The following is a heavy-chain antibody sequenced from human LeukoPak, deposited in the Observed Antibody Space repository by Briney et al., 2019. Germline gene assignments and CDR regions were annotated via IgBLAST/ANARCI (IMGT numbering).Heavy chain of an antibody. Sequence: GGSLRLSCAASGFTFRNYGMHWVRQAPGKGLEWVAVISYDGSNKYSADSVKGRFTISRDNSKNTLYLQMNNLRAEDTAVYYCAKERYNWNYFFDYWGQGILVTVSS. J-gene: IGHJ4*02. V-gene: IGHV3-30*18. CDR3: AKERYNWNYFFDY. CDR2: ISYDGSNK. CDR1: GFTFRNYG. D-gene: IGHD1-7*01.